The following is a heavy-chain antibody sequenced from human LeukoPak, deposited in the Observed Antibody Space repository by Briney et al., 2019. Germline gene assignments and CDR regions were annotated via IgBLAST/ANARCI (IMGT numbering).Heavy chain of an antibody. V-gene: IGHV5-51*01. J-gene: IGHJ4*02. CDR2: IYPGDSDT. Sequence: GESLHISCQGSGYSFTSYWIGWVRQMPGKGLEWMGIIYPGDSDTRYSPSFQGQVTISADKSISTAYLQWSSLKASDTAMYYCARIDYYDSSGYYSFDYWGQGTLVTVSS. CDR3: ARIDYYDSSGYYSFDY. D-gene: IGHD3-22*01. CDR1: GYSFTSYW.